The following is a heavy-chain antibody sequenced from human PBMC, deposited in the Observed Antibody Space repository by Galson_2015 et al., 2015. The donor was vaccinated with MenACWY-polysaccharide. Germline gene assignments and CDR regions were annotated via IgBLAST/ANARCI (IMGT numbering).Heavy chain of an antibody. J-gene: IGHJ4*02. CDR3: TRDRPIDY. CDR2: IRCKAYGETT. CDR1: GFTFGDYA. V-gene: IGHV3-49*03. Sequence: SLRLSCAASGFTFGDYAMAWFRQAPGKGLEWVGFIRCKAYGETTGYAASVKGRFTISRDDSKSTAYLQMNSLQTEDTAIYYCTRDRPIDYWGQGTLVTVSS.